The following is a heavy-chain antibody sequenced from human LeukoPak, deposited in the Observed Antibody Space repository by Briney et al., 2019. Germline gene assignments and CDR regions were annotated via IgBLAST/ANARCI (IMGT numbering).Heavy chain of an antibody. CDR2: ISGYNDNT. J-gene: IGHJ5*02. Sequence: ASVKVSCKASGYTFTNYAISWVRQAPGQGLEWMGWISGYNDNTNYAQKVQGRVTMTTDTSTSTAYMELRSLRSDDTAVYYCARHDLKYCSGGSCRQIMAPVANWFDPWGQGTLVTVSS. CDR3: ARHDLKYCSGGSCRQIMAPVANWFDP. V-gene: IGHV1-18*01. D-gene: IGHD2-15*01. CDR1: GYTFTNYA.